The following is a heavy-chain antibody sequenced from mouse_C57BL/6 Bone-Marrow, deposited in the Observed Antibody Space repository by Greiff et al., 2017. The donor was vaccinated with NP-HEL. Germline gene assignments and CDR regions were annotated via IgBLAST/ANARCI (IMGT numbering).Heavy chain of an antibody. CDR1: GSTFSSYA. CDR3: ARSTMVTTGDY. CDR2: ISDGGSYT. D-gene: IGHD2-2*01. J-gene: IGHJ2*01. V-gene: IGHV5-4*03. Sequence: EVKLVESGGGLVKPGGSLKLSCAASGSTFSSYAMSWVRQTPEKRLEWVATISDGGSYTYYPDNVKGRFTISRDNAKNNLYLQMSHLKSEDTAMYYCARSTMVTTGDYWGQGTTLTVSS.